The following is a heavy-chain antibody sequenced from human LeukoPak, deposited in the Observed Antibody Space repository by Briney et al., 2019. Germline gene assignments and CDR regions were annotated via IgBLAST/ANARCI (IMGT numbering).Heavy chain of an antibody. V-gene: IGHV3-66*01. Sequence: PGGSLRLTCAASGFTVSSNYMSWVRQAPGKGLEWVSVIYSGGSTYYADSVKGRFTISRDNSKNTLYLQMNSLRAEDTAVYYCARVQTGGEHPEYYYMDVWGKGTTVTISS. J-gene: IGHJ6*03. CDR1: GFTVSSNY. CDR2: IYSGGST. CDR3: ARVQTGGEHPEYYYMDV. D-gene: IGHD1/OR15-1a*01.